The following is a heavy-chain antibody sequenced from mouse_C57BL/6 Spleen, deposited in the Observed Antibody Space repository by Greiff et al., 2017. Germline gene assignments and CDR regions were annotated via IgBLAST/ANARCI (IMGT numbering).Heavy chain of an antibody. CDR1: GYTFTDYE. D-gene: IGHD1-1*01. J-gene: IGHJ2*01. CDR2: IDPETGGT. CDR3: TRSITTVVATGGFDY. Sequence: VQLQQSGAELVRPGASVTLSCKASGYTFTDYEMHWVKQTPVHGLEWIGAIDPETGGTAYNQKFKGKAILTADKSSSTAYMELRSLTSEDSAVYYCTRSITTVVATGGFDYWGQGTTRTVSS. V-gene: IGHV1-15*01.